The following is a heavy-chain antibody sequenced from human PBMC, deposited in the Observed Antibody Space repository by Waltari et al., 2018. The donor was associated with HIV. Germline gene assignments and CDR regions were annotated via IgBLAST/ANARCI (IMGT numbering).Heavy chain of an antibody. D-gene: IGHD3-3*01. J-gene: IGHJ6*02. CDR1: GFTFSSYG. CDR2: IRYDGSNK. Sequence: QVQLVESGGGVVQPGGSLRLSCAASGFTFSSYGMHWVRQAPGKGLEWVAFIRYDGSNKYYADSVKGRFTISRDNSKNTLYLQMNSLRAEDTAVYYCAKDPNYDFWSGYYMGAGYYYGMDVWGQGTTVTVSS. V-gene: IGHV3-30*02. CDR3: AKDPNYDFWSGYYMGAGYYYGMDV.